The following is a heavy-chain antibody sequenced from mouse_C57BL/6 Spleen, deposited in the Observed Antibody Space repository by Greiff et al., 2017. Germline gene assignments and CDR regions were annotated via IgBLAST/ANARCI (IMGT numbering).Heavy chain of an antibody. D-gene: IGHD2-5*01. CDR1: GFTFSSYA. CDR3: ARGAYYSNSGFDY. CDR2: ISDGGSYT. Sequence: EVKLMESGGGLVKPGGSLKLSCAASGFTFSSYAMSWVRQTPEKRLEWVATISDGGSYTYYPDNVKGRFTISRDNAQNNLYLQMSHLKSEDTAMYYCARGAYYSNSGFDYWGQGTTLTVSS. J-gene: IGHJ2*01. V-gene: IGHV5-4*03.